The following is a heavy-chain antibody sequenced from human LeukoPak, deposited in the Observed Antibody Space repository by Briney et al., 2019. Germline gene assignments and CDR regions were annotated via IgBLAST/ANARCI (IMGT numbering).Heavy chain of an antibody. CDR2: IYYSGST. D-gene: IGHD2-15*01. CDR3: ARIARFGYCSGGSCLKRYYFDY. J-gene: IGHJ4*02. CDR1: GGSISSYY. Sequence: SETLSLTCTVSGGSISSYYWSWIRQPPGKGLEWIGYIYYSGSTNYNPSLKSRVTISVDTSKNQFSLKLSSVTAADTAVYYCARIARFGYCSGGSCLKRYYFDYWGQGTLVTVSS. V-gene: IGHV4-59*01.